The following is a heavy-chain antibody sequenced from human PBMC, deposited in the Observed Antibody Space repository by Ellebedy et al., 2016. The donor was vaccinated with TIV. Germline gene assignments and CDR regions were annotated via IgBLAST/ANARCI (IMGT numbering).Heavy chain of an antibody. CDR3: ASDHCSGGSCYSAFDY. D-gene: IGHD2-15*01. CDR1: GFTFSSYA. CDR2: ISYDGSSK. V-gene: IGHV3-30-3*01. Sequence: GGSLRLSCAASGFTFSSYAMHWVRQAPGKGLEWVAVISYDGSSKYYADSVKGRFTISRDNFKNTLYLQMNSLRAEDTALYYCASDHCSGGSCYSAFDYWGQGTLVTVSS. J-gene: IGHJ4*02.